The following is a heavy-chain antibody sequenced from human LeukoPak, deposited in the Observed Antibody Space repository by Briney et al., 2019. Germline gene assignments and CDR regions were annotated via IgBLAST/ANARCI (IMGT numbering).Heavy chain of an antibody. CDR2: ISYDGSNK. Sequence: GGSLRLSCAASGFTFSSYWMSWVRQAPGKGLEWVAVISYDGSNKYYADSVKGRFTISRDNSKNTLYLQMNSLRAEDTAVYYCAKDNRLIAVAGIDYWGQGTLVTVSS. CDR3: AKDNRLIAVAGIDY. J-gene: IGHJ4*02. V-gene: IGHV3-30*18. CDR1: GFTFSSYW. D-gene: IGHD6-19*01.